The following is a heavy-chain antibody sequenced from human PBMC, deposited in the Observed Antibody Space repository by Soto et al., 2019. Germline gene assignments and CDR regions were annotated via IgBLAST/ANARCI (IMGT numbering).Heavy chain of an antibody. Sequence: GESLKISCKGSGYSFTSYWISWVRQMPGKGLEWMGRIDPSDSYTNYSPSFQGHVTISADKSISTAYLQWSSLKASDTAMYYCARLPPQLLWFGELSPSWFDPWGQGTLVTVSS. V-gene: IGHV5-10-1*01. CDR1: GYSFTSYW. D-gene: IGHD3-10*01. CDR3: ARLPPQLLWFGELSPSWFDP. J-gene: IGHJ5*02. CDR2: IDPSDSYT.